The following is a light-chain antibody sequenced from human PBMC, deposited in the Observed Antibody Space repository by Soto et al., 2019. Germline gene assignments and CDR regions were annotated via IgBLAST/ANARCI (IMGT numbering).Light chain of an antibody. CDR3: QQYNSYST. J-gene: IGKJ1*01. V-gene: IGKV1-5*01. CDR2: DAS. Sequence: DMQITQSPSTLSSSVGDRVTITCLASQIISSWLAWYQQKPGKAPKLLIYDASSLESGVPSRFSGSGSGTEFTLTISSLQPDDFATYYCQQYNSYSTFGQGTKVDIK. CDR1: QIISSW.